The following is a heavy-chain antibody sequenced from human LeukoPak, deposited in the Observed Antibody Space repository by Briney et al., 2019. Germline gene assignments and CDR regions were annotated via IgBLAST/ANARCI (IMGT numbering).Heavy chain of an antibody. J-gene: IGHJ5*02. CDR2: IYSSGIT. Sequence: SETLSLTCMVTGGSIRNYYWSWIRQPPGEGREWIGYIYSSGITNYTPSLKSRVTISLASSKNQSSLKLRSLTAADTAVYYCARQGDNSRWYVWFDPWGQGTLVTVS. V-gene: IGHV4-4*08. CDR1: GGSIRNYY. D-gene: IGHD6-13*01. CDR3: ARQGDNSRWYVWFDP.